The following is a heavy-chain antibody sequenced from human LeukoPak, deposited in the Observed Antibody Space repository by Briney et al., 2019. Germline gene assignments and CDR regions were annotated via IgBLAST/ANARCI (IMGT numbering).Heavy chain of an antibody. V-gene: IGHV1-18*01. CDR2: ISAYNDDT. CDR3: ARDESAYYYDSRGYYCSY. J-gene: IGHJ4*02. D-gene: IGHD3-22*01. CDR1: GYTFTTYG. Sequence: ASVKVSCKASGYTFTTYGISWVRQAPGQGLEWMGWISAYNDDTNYAQRFQGGVTMTTDTSTTTAYMELRSLRSDDTAVYYCARDESAYYYDSRGYYCSYWGQGTLVTVSS.